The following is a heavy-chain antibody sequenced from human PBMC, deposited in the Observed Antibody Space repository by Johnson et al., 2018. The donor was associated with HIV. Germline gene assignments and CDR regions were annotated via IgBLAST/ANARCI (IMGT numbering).Heavy chain of an antibody. D-gene: IGHD3-22*01. J-gene: IGHJ3*02. V-gene: IGHV3-11*04. CDR1: GFTFSDYS. CDR3: ARVQIISGFNWHYYESSIDAVDI. Sequence: QVHLVESGGGLVKPGGSLRVSCAASGFTFSDYSMSWIRQAPGKGLEWVSYIRSSGSTIYYADSVKGRFTISRDNAKNSLYLQMNSLRAEDTAVYYCARVQIISGFNWHYYESSIDAVDIWGQGTMVTVSS. CDR2: IRSSGSTI.